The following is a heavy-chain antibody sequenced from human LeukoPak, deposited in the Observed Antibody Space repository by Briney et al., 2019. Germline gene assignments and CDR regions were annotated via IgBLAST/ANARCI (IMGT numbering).Heavy chain of an antibody. CDR2: IKQDGSEE. CDR3: ARYMGITIFGVVIGSYYFDY. J-gene: IGHJ4*02. V-gene: IGHV3-7*01. D-gene: IGHD3-3*01. Sequence: PGRSLRLSCAASGFTFSSYGMHWVRQAPGKGLEWVANIKQDGSEEYYVDSVKGRFTISRDNAKNSLYLQMNSLRAEDTAVYYCARYMGITIFGVVIGSYYFDYWGQGTLVTVSS. CDR1: GFTFSSYG.